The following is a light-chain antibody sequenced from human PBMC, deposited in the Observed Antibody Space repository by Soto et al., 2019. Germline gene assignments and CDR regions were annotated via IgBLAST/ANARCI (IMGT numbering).Light chain of an antibody. V-gene: IGKV1-9*01. CDR3: QQVNSYPLT. J-gene: IGKJ4*01. CDR2: AAS. Sequence: DIQLTQSPSFLSASVGDRVTITCRASQGISSYLTWYQQKPGEAPKLLIYAASTLQSGVPSRFSGSGSGTEFTLTISSLQPEDFATYYCQQVNSYPLTFGGGTKVGIK. CDR1: QGISSY.